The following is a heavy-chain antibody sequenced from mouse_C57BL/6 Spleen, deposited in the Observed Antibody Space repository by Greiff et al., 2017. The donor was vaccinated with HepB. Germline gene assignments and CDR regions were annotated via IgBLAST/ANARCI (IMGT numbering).Heavy chain of an antibody. CDR1: GYTFTSYW. D-gene: IGHD2-5*01. J-gene: IGHJ4*01. V-gene: IGHV1-55*01. CDR2: IYPGSGST. CDR3: ARLGNSNYNAMDY. Sequence: QVQLQQPGAELVKPGASVKMSCKASGYTFTSYWITWEKQRPGQGLEWIGDIYPGSGSTNYNEKFKSKATLTVDTSSSTAYMQLSSLTSEDSAVYYCARLGNSNYNAMDYWGQGTSVTVSS.